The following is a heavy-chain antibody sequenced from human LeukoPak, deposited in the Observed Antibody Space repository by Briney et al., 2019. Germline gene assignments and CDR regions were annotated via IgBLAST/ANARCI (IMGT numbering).Heavy chain of an antibody. CDR2: ISNGGSSK. D-gene: IGHD5-12*01. J-gene: IGHJ4*02. V-gene: IGHV3-30*03. CDR1: GFTLSRFG. CDR3: ARDSGGYDPLDY. Sequence: PGRTLRLSCATSGFTLSRFGMPWVRQAPGKRLEWVAFISNGGSSKYYADSVKGRFTVSRDISNNTIYLQMNSLTIEDTAVYFCARDSGGYDPLDYWGQGTLVTVSS.